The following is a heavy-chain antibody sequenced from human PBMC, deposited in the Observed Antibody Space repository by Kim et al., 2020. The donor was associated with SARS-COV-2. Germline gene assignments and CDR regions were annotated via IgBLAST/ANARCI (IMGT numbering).Heavy chain of an antibody. Sequence: DSVKARCTISREHSKNPLYLQMNSLGAEDTAVYYCAKGDPKDIVVVPAGYWGQGTLVTVSS. J-gene: IGHJ4*02. D-gene: IGHD2-2*01. V-gene: IGHV3-30*02. CDR3: AKGDPKDIVVVPAGY.